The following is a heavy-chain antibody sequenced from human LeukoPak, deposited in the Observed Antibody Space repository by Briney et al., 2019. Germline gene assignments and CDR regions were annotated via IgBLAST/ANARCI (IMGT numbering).Heavy chain of an antibody. J-gene: IGHJ6*03. V-gene: IGHV4-61*02. CDR1: GGSISSGSYY. CDR2: IYTSGST. CDR3: ARDVEDILTGYYSIYYYYMDV. Sequence: SETLSLTCTVSGGSISSGSYYWSWIRQPAGKGLEWIGRIYTSGSTNYNPSLKSRVTISVDTSKNQFSLKLSSVTAADTAVYYCARDVEDILTGYYSIYYYYMDVWGKGTTVTISS. D-gene: IGHD3-9*01.